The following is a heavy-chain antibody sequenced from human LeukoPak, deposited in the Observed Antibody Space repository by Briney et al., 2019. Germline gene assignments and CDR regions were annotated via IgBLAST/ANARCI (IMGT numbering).Heavy chain of an antibody. CDR1: GGSISSYY. CDR3: ARHALYSSIIRNYYYGMDV. D-gene: IGHD5-18*01. CDR2: IYYTGST. V-gene: IGHV4-59*08. J-gene: IGHJ6*02. Sequence: SETLSLTCTVSGGSISSYYWSWIRQPPGKGLEWIGHIYYTGSTNYNPSLKSRLTISVDTSKNQFSLRLSSVTAADTAVYYCARHALYSSIIRNYYYGMDVWGQGTTVTVSS.